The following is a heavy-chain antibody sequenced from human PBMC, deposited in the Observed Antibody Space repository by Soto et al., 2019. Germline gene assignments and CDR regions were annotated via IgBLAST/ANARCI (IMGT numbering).Heavy chain of an antibody. J-gene: IGHJ4*02. Sequence: GGSLRLSCAASGFTFSSYAMSWVRQAPGKGLEWVSSLSGGGGTSYYGDSVKGRFTISRDNSRNTLYLQMNNLRGDDTAVYYCAKGLSKAGGPGSRYLDNWGQGTLVTVSS. D-gene: IGHD1-26*01. V-gene: IGHV3-23*01. CDR2: LSGGGGTS. CDR3: AKGLSKAGGPGSRYLDN. CDR1: GFTFSSYA.